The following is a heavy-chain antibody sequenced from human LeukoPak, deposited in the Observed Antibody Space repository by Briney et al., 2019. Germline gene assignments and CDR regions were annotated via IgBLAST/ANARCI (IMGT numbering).Heavy chain of an antibody. D-gene: IGHD3-22*01. V-gene: IGHV3-23*01. CDR1: GFTFSSYA. CDR2: ISGSGGST. J-gene: IGHJ4*02. CDR3: AKRPGTYDISGYYLPHFDY. Sequence: GGSLRLSCAASGFTFSSYAMSWVRQAPGKGLEWVSAISGSGGSTYYADSVKGRFTISRDNSKNTLYLQMNNLRAEDTAVYYCAKRPGTYDISGYYLPHFDYWGQGTLVTVPS.